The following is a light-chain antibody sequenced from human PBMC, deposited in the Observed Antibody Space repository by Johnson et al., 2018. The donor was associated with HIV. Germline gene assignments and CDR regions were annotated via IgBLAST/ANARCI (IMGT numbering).Light chain of an antibody. CDR3: GTWDSSLSAGV. J-gene: IGLJ1*01. CDR2: ENN. CDR1: SSNIGKNY. V-gene: IGLV1-51*02. Sequence: QSVLTQPPSVSAAPGQKVTISCSGSSSNIGKNYVSWYQQLPGTAPKVLIYENNKRPSGIPDRFSGSKSGASATLGITGLQTGDEADYYCGTWDSSLSAGVLGTGTTVTVL.